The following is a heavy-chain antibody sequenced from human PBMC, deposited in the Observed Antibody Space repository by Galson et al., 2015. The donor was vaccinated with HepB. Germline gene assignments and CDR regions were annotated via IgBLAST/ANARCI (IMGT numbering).Heavy chain of an antibody. CDR1: GGSISSGGYY. J-gene: IGHJ3*02. V-gene: IGHV4-31*03. Sequence: TLSLTCTVSGGSISSGGYYWSWIRQHPGKGLEWIGYIYYSGSTYYNPSLKSRVTISVDTSKNQFSLKLSSVTAADTAVYYCARFPLDYVSAFDIWGQGTMVTVSS. CDR2: IYYSGST. CDR3: ARFPLDYVSAFDI. D-gene: IGHD4-17*01.